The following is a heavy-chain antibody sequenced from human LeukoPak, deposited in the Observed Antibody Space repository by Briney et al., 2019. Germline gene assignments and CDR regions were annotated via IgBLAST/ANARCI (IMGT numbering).Heavy chain of an antibody. CDR2: INPSGGST. V-gene: IGHV1-46*01. CDR1: GYTFTSYY. J-gene: IGHJ4*02. Sequence: GASVKVSCKASGYTFTSYYMHWVRQALGQGLERMGIINPSGGSTSYAQKFQGRVTMTRDTSTSTVYMELSSLRSEDTAVYYCARDFGSGSYLEPIYYFDYWGQGTLVTVSS. CDR3: ARDFGSGSYLEPIYYFDY. D-gene: IGHD1-26*01.